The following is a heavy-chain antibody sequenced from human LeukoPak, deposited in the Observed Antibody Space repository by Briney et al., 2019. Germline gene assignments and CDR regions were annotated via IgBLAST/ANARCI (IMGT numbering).Heavy chain of an antibody. Sequence: GESLKISCKGSGFSFSNSWIGWVRQMPGKGLEWMGIIYPGDSDTRYSPSFQGQVTISADKSISTAYLQWSSLKASDTAMYYCAGLSGTTEPFDYWGQGTLVTVSS. CDR1: GFSFSNSW. J-gene: IGHJ4*02. V-gene: IGHV5-51*01. CDR3: AGLSGTTEPFDY. CDR2: IYPGDSDT. D-gene: IGHD4-17*01.